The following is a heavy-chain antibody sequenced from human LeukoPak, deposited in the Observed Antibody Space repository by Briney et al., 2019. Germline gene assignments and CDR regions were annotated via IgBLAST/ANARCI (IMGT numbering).Heavy chain of an antibody. J-gene: IGHJ4*02. Sequence: PAGGSLRLSCAASGFTFSSYAMHWVHQAPGKGLEWVSAISGSGGSTYYADSVKGRFTISRDNSKNTLYLQMNSLRAEDTAVYYCAKVRPMWDSSGWPSPRYYFDYWGQGTLVTVSS. V-gene: IGHV3-23*01. CDR1: GFTFSSYA. CDR2: ISGSGGST. CDR3: AKVRPMWDSSGWPSPRYYFDY. D-gene: IGHD6-19*01.